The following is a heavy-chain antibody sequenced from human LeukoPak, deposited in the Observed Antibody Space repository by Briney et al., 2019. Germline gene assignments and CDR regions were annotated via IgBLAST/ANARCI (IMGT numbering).Heavy chain of an antibody. J-gene: IGHJ4*02. CDR1: GFSISSYW. D-gene: IGHD3-22*01. V-gene: IGHV3-74*01. Sequence: GGSLRLSCAASGFSISSYWMHWVRHAPGKGLVWVSRINGDGNIINYADSVKGRFTISRDNAKNTLFLQMNNLRTEDTAIYYCTSNPTYGISGFRDYWGQGTLVTVSS. CDR2: INGDGNII. CDR3: TSNPTYGISGFRDY.